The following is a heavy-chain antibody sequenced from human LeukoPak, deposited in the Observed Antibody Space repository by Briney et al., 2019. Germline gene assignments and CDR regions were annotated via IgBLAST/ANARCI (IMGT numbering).Heavy chain of an antibody. D-gene: IGHD3-10*01. CDR3: ASMETYYYGSGSYYGGGY. J-gene: IGHJ4*02. V-gene: IGHV1-69*04. CDR1: GGTFSSYA. Sequence: ASVKVSCKASGGTFSSYAISWVRQAPGQGLEWMGRIIPILGIANYAQKFQGRVTITADKSTSTAYMELSSLRSEDTAVYYCASMETYYYGSGSYYGGGYWGQGTLVTVSS. CDR2: IIPILGIA.